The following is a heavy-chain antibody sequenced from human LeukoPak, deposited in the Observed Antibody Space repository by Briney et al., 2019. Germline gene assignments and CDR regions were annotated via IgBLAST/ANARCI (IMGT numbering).Heavy chain of an antibody. J-gene: IGHJ4*02. CDR1: GGSITSSSYY. CDR2: IYYSGST. Sequence: PSETLSLTCTVSGGSITSSSYYWGWIRHPPGKGLEWIGRIYYSGSTYYNPSLKSRVTMSVDTSKNQFSLKLSSVTAADTAVYYCARHHYDRSGLGYFDYWGQGTLVTVSS. D-gene: IGHD3-22*01. V-gene: IGHV4-39*01. CDR3: ARHHYDRSGLGYFDY.